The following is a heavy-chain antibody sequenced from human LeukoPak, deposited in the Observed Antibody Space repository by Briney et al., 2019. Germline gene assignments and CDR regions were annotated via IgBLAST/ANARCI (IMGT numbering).Heavy chain of an antibody. CDR2: ISWNSGSI. Sequence: PGGSLRLSCAASGFTFDDYAMHWVRQAPGKGLEWVSGISWNSGSIGYADSVKGRFTISRDNAKNSLYLQMNSLRAEDMALYYCAKSGGGSYYELFDTWGQGTMVTVSS. V-gene: IGHV3-9*03. J-gene: IGHJ3*02. CDR1: GFTFDDYA. CDR3: AKSGGGSYYELFDT. D-gene: IGHD1-26*01.